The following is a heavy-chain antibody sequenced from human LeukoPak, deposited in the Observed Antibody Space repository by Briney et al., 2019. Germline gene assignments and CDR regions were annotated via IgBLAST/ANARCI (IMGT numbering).Heavy chain of an antibody. V-gene: IGHV3-23*01. J-gene: IGHJ4*02. CDR2: ISGSGGST. CDR3: AKDSAEYCSSTSCSWFDY. Sequence: GGSLRLSCAASGFTFSSYAMSWVRQAPGKGLEWVSAISGSGGSTYHADSVKGRFTISRDNSKNTLYLQMNSLRAEDTAVYYCAKDSAEYCSSTSCSWFDYWGQGTLVTVSS. CDR1: GFTFSSYA. D-gene: IGHD2-2*01.